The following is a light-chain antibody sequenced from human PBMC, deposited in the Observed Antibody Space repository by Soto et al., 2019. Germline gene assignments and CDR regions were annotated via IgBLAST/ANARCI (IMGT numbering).Light chain of an antibody. CDR2: KAS. CDR3: QQYDTYWT. V-gene: IGKV1-5*03. Sequence: DIQMTQSPSTLSASVGDTITITCRASQTITDWVAWYQQKPGKAPKLLIYKASILQIGVPSRFSGSGSGTEFTLTISSLQPGDFATYFCQQYDTYWTFGPGTKVDIK. CDR1: QTITDW. J-gene: IGKJ1*01.